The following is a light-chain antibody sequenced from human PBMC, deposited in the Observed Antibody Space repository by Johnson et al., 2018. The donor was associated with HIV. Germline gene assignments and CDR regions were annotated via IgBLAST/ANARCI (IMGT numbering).Light chain of an antibody. Sequence: QSVLTQPPSVSAAPGQKVTISCSGSSSNIGNNYVSWYLHFPGTAPKFLIYENNKRPSGIPDRFSGSKSGTSATLGITGLQTGDEADYYCGTWDSSLSADVFGTGTKVTVL. CDR3: GTWDSSLSADV. CDR1: SSNIGNNY. V-gene: IGLV1-51*02. CDR2: ENN. J-gene: IGLJ1*01.